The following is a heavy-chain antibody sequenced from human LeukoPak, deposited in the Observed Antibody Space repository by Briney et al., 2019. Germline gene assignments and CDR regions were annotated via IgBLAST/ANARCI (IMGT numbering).Heavy chain of an antibody. CDR3: ARDGSSSWYGLGDYMDV. V-gene: IGHV4-59*01. J-gene: IGHJ6*03. CDR1: GGSISSYY. CDR2: IYYSGST. Sequence: TSETLSLTCTVSGGSISSYYWSWIRQPPGKGLEWIGYIYYSGSTNYNPSLKSRVTISVDTSKNQFSLKLSSVTAADTAVYYCARDGSSSWYGLGDYMDVWGKGTTVTVSS. D-gene: IGHD6-13*01.